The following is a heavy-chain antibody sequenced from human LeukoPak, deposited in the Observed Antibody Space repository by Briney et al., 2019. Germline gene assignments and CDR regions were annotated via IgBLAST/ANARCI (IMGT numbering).Heavy chain of an antibody. CDR2: INHSGST. J-gene: IGHJ6*02. CDR3: ARAPGYCSSTSCRDMDV. D-gene: IGHD2-2*01. CDR1: GGSFSGYY. V-gene: IGHV4-34*01. Sequence: SETLSLTCAVYGGSFSGYYWSWIRQPPGKGLEWIGEINHSGSTNYNPALKSRVTISVDTSKNQFSLKLSSVTAADTAVYYCARAPGYCSSTSCRDMDVWGQGTTVTVSS.